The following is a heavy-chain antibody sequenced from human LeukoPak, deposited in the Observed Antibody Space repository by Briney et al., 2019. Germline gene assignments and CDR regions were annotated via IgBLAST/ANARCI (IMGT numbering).Heavy chain of an antibody. CDR1: GGSISSYY. D-gene: IGHD2/OR15-2a*01. CDR3: ARYFPSTEIFDY. CDR2: FYYSGRT. J-gene: IGHJ4*02. Sequence: SETLSLTCTVSGGSISSYYWTWIRQPPGKGLEWIGYFYYSGRTNYNPSLKSRVTISVDTSKNQFSLRLSSVTAADTAVYYCARYFPSTEIFDYWGQGTLVTVSS. V-gene: IGHV4-59*01.